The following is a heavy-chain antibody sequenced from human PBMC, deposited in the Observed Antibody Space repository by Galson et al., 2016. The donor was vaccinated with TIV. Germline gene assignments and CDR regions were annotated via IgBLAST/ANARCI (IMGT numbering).Heavy chain of an antibody. D-gene: IGHD2-21*02. CDR2: IYSGGGT. J-gene: IGHJ6*02. CDR1: EFIVSSNY. Sequence: SLRLSCAASEFIVSSNYMTWVRQAPGKGLEWVSLIYSGGGTSYAASVEGRFTISRDTSKNTLYLQMNSLKPEDTAVYYCARDRRFCGNDCYLHYYYGMDVWGQGTTVTFSS. CDR3: ARDRRFCGNDCYLHYYYGMDV. V-gene: IGHV3-66*02.